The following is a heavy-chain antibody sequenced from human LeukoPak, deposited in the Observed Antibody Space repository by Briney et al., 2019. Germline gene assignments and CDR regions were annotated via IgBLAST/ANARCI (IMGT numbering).Heavy chain of an antibody. Sequence: ASVKVSCKASGGTFSSYAISWVRQAPGQGLEWMGGIIPIFGTANYAQKFQGRVTITADESTSTAYMELSSLRSEDTAVYYCARDSSFRWIQLWIPRFDPWGQGTLVTVSS. CDR2: IIPIFGTA. CDR1: GGTFSSYA. J-gene: IGHJ5*02. CDR3: ARDSSFRWIQLWIPRFDP. D-gene: IGHD5-18*01. V-gene: IGHV1-69*13.